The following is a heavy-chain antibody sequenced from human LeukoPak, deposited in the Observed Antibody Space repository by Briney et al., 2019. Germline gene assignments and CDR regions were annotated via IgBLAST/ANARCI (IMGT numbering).Heavy chain of an antibody. CDR2: ISGSGGST. D-gene: IGHD1-26*01. CDR3: AKDKSFSGYSVY. J-gene: IGHJ4*02. CDR1: GFTFSSYA. V-gene: IGHV3-23*01. Sequence: GGSLRLSCAASGFTFSSYAMSWVRQAPRKGLEWVSAISGSGGSTYYADSVKGRFTFSRDNSKNTLYLQMNSLRAEDTAVYYCAKDKSFSGYSVYWGQGTLVTVSS.